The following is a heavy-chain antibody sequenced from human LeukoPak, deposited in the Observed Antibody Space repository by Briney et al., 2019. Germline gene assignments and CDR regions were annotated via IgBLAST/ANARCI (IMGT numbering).Heavy chain of an antibody. V-gene: IGHV1-69*13. CDR3: ARGTTQLLFDY. J-gene: IGHJ4*02. D-gene: IGHD2-2*01. CDR2: IIPIFGTA. Sequence: GASVKVSCKASGGTFSSCAISWVRQAPGQGLEWMGGIIPIFGTANYAQKFQGRVTITADESTSTAYMELSSLRSEDTAVYYCARGTTQLLFDYWGQGTLVTVSS. CDR1: GGTFSSCA.